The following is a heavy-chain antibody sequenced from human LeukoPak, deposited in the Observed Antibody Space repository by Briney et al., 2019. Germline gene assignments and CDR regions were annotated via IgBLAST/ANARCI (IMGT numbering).Heavy chain of an antibody. J-gene: IGHJ6*02. D-gene: IGHD2-2*01. CDR2: IYTSGST. V-gene: IGHV4-4*07. Sequence: SETLSLTCTVSGGSISSYYWSWIRQPAGKGLEWIGRIYTSGSTNYNPSLKSRVTMSVDTSKNQFSLKLSSVTAADTAVYYCARDRGVVVPATGYYYGMDVWGQGTTVTVSS. CDR3: ARDRGVVVPATGYYYGMDV. CDR1: GGSISSYY.